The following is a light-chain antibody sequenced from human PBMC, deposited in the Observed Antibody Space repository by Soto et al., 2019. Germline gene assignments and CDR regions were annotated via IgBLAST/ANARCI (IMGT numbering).Light chain of an antibody. CDR3: TSYTSSSTLNV. CDR1: SSDVGGYNY. CDR2: DVN. J-gene: IGLJ1*01. V-gene: IGLV2-14*01. Sequence: QSALTQPASVSGSPGQSITISCTGTSSDVGGYNYVSWYQQPPAKAPKLMIYDVNNRPSGVPNRFSGSKSGNTASLTISGLQAEDEADYHCTSYTSSSTLNVFGTGTKVTVL.